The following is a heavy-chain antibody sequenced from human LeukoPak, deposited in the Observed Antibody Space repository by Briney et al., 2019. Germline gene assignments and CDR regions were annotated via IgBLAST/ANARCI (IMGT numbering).Heavy chain of an antibody. J-gene: IGHJ4*02. Sequence: TLSLTCTVSGGSISSGSYYWSWIRQPAGKGLEWIGRIYTSGSTNYNPSLKSRVTISVDTSKNQFSLKLSSVTAADAAVYYCARGGSGRSFDYWGQGTLVTVSS. CDR1: GGSISSGSYY. D-gene: IGHD6-19*01. CDR2: IYTSGST. CDR3: ARGGSGRSFDY. V-gene: IGHV4-61*02.